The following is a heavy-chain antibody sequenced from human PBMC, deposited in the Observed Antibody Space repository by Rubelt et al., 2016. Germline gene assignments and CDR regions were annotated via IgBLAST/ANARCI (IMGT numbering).Heavy chain of an antibody. CDR2: INPSDGRT. CDR3: VRDWDRGAPYYYYGMDV. J-gene: IGHJ6*02. D-gene: IGHD1-14*01. Sequence: GQGFEWMGKINPSDGRTTFAQRLQGRVTMTRDTFMSTVYMELSSLRSEDTAVYYCVRDWDRGAPYYYYGMDVWGQGTTVIVSS. V-gene: IGHV1-46*04.